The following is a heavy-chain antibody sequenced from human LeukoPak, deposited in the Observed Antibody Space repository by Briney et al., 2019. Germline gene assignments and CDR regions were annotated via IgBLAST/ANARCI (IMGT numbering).Heavy chain of an antibody. D-gene: IGHD2-15*01. CDR1: GYTFTSYD. CDR2: MNPNSANT. J-gene: IGHJ4*02. Sequence: ASVKVSCKASGYTFTSYDINWVRQATGQGLEWMGWMNPNSANTGYAQKLQGRVTITRNTSISTAYMELSSLRSEDTAVYYCARGHWGSGVTSPYYFDYWGQGTLVTVSS. V-gene: IGHV1-8*03. CDR3: ARGHWGSGVTSPYYFDY.